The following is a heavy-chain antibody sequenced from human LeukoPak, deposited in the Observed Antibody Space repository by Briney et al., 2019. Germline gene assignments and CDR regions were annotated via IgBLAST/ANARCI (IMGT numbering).Heavy chain of an antibody. D-gene: IGHD5-18*01. CDR3: ARGRSIQLWFFDY. J-gene: IGHJ4*02. CDR2: INHSGST. V-gene: IGHV4-34*01. CDR1: GGSISSYY. Sequence: SETLSLTCTVSGGSISSYYWSWIRQPPGKGLEWIGEINHSGSTNYNPSLKSRVTISVDTSKNQLSLKLSSVTAADTAVYYCARGRSIQLWFFDYWGQGTLVTVSS.